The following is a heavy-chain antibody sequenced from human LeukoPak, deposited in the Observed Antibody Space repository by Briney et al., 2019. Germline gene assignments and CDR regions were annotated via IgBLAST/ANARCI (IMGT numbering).Heavy chain of an antibody. V-gene: IGHV3-7*01. CDR3: ARIGYSSSCKDY. D-gene: IGHD6-6*01. J-gene: IGHJ4*02. CDR2: IKQDGSEQ. CDR1: GFTFSSYW. Sequence: GGSLRLSCAASGFTFSSYWMSWVRQAPGKGLEWVANIKQDGSEQNYVDSVKGRFTISRDNAKNSLYLQMNSLRAEDTAVYYCARIGYSSSCKDYWGQGTLVTVSS.